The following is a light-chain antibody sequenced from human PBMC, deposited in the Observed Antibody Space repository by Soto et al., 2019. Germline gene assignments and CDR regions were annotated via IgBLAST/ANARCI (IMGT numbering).Light chain of an antibody. J-gene: IGKJ1*01. CDR3: QQYNSSPWT. CDR2: KAS. Sequence: DIQMTQSPSTLSASVGDRVTITCRASQSISSWLAWYQQKPGKAPKLLIYKASSLESGVPSRFSGSGSGTEFTLTISRPQPDDLASYYCQQYNSSPWTFGQGTKVEIK. CDR1: QSISSW. V-gene: IGKV1-5*03.